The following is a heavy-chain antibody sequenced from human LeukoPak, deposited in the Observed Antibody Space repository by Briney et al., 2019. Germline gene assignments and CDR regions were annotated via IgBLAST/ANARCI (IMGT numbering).Heavy chain of an antibody. D-gene: IGHD2-8*01. Sequence: SVKVSCKASGGTFSSYTISWVRQAPGQGLEWMGGIIPILGIANYAQKFQGRVTITADKSTSTAYMELSSLRSEDTAVYYCARGYCTNGVCYRFDYWGQGTLVTVSS. J-gene: IGHJ4*02. CDR1: GGTFSSYT. CDR3: ARGYCTNGVCYRFDY. CDR2: IIPILGIA. V-gene: IGHV1-69*02.